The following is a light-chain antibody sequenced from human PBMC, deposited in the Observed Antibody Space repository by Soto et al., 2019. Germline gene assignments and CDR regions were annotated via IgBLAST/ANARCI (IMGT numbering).Light chain of an antibody. CDR1: QNVGSRY. Sequence: EIVLTQSPGTLSLSPGERATLSCRASQNVGSRYLAWYQQKPGQAPRLLIYGTSNRATGIPDRFSGSGSGTDFSLTISSLEPGDIAVYYCQQYGSSPRTFGQGTKVDIK. J-gene: IGKJ1*01. V-gene: IGKV3-20*01. CDR3: QQYGSSPRT. CDR2: GTS.